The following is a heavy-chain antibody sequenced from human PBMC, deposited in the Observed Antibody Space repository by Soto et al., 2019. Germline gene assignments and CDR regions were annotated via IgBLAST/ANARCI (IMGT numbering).Heavy chain of an antibody. V-gene: IGHV4-31*03. J-gene: IGHJ4*02. CDR1: GGSISRGAYY. CDR2: IYYSGST. Sequence: PSETLSLTYTVSGGSISRGAYYCRWIRQHPVNSLQWIGYIYYSGSTYYNPSLKSRVTISVDTSKNQFSLKLGSVTAADTAVYYCARADSSSWYTFFDYWGQGTLVTVSS. D-gene: IGHD6-13*01. CDR3: ARADSSSWYTFFDY.